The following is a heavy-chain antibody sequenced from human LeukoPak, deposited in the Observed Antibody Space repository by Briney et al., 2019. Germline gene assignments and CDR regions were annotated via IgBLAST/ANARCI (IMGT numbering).Heavy chain of an antibody. V-gene: IGHV3-33*06. Sequence: GESLTLSCVASRFILSHYGMHWVRQAPGKGLEWLSVIWNDGSSQFYAASVKGRFTISRDNSQNTVYLQMNNVRAEDTAVYYCAKDAQRGFDYSNSLEKWGQGTLVIVSS. D-gene: IGHD4-11*01. J-gene: IGHJ4*02. CDR2: IWNDGSSQ. CDR1: RFILSHYG. CDR3: AKDAQRGFDYSNSLEK.